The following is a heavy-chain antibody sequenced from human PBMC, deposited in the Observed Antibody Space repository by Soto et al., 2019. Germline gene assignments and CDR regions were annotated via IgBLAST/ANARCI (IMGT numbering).Heavy chain of an antibody. CDR3: TRCGIRYHSIGFYLGIDGMDV. D-gene: IGHD3-22*01. CDR1: GGTFNNYA. V-gene: IGHV1-69*12. J-gene: IGHJ6*02. Sequence: QVQLVQSGAEVKKPESSARVSCKASGGTFNNYAITWVRQAPGQGLEWMGGTIPMFGTTNYAEKFQGRVTITADEFTNTAYMELSSLRSEDTAVYYCTRCGIRYHSIGFYLGIDGMDVWGQGTTVIVSS. CDR2: TIPMFGTT.